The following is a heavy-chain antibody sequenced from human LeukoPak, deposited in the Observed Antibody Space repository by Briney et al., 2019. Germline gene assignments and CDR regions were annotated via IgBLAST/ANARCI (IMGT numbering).Heavy chain of an antibody. Sequence: ASVKVSCKASGYTFTSYGISWVRQAPGQGLEWMGWISAYNGNTNYAQKLQGRVTMTTDTSTSTAYMELRSLRSDDTAVYYCARQGNLNYDILTGYSGWYFDYWGQGTLVTVSS. D-gene: IGHD3-9*01. V-gene: IGHV1-18*01. CDR1: GYTFTSYG. CDR3: ARQGNLNYDILTGYSGWYFDY. CDR2: ISAYNGNT. J-gene: IGHJ4*02.